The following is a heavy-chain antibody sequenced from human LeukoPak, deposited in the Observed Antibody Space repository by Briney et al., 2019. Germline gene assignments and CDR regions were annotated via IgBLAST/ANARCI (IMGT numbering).Heavy chain of an antibody. CDR2: ISGDGGST. Sequence: PGGSLRLSCAASGFTFDDYAMHWVRQAPGKGLEWVSLISGDGGSTYYADSVKGRFTISRDNAKNSLYLQMNSLRAEDTAVYYCGTTVTTLTDYWGQGTLVTVSS. J-gene: IGHJ4*02. CDR1: GFTFDDYA. V-gene: IGHV3-43*02. D-gene: IGHD4-17*01. CDR3: GTTVTTLTDY.